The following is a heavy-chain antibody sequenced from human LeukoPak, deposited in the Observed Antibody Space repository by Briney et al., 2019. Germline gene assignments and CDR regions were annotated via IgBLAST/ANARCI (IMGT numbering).Heavy chain of an antibody. CDR2: IIPIFGTA. CDR3: ARGVVGAFGSYYYYGMDV. V-gene: IGHV1-69*05. J-gene: IGHJ6*02. D-gene: IGHD1-26*01. CDR1: GGTFSSYA. Sequence: GSSVKVSCKASGGTFSSYAISWVRQAPGQGLEWMGGIIPIFGTANYAQKFQGRVTITTDESTSAAYMELSSLRSEDTAVYYCARGVVGAFGSYYYYGMDVWGQGTTVTVSS.